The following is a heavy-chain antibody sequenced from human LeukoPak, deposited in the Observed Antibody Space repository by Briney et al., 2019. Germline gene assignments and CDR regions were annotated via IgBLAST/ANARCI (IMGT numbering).Heavy chain of an antibody. CDR2: IRYDGSNK. D-gene: IGHD6-19*01. CDR3: AKEAGSGWYDSNEEFDY. J-gene: IGHJ4*02. Sequence: GGSLRLSCAASGFTFSSYGMHWVRQAPGKGLEWVAFIRYDGSNKYYADSVKGRFTISRDNSKKTLYLQMNSLGAEDTAVYYCAKEAGSGWYDSNEEFDYWGQGTLVTVSS. CDR1: GFTFSSYG. V-gene: IGHV3-30*02.